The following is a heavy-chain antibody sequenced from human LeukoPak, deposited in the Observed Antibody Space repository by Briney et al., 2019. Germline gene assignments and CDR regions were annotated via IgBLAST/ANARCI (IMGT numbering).Heavy chain of an antibody. V-gene: IGHV3-33*06. CDR1: GFTFSSYG. CDR3: AKDPFEYSSSSYYFDY. D-gene: IGHD6-6*01. Sequence: GGSLRLSCAASGFTFSSYGMHWVRQAPGKGLEWVAVIWYDGSNKYYADSVKGRFTISRDNSKNTLYLQMNSLRAEDTAVYYCAKDPFEYSSSSYYFDYWGQGTLVTVSS. CDR2: IWYDGSNK. J-gene: IGHJ4*02.